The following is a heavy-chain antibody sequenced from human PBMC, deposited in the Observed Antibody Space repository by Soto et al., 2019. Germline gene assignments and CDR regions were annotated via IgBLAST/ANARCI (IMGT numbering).Heavy chain of an antibody. CDR3: AQTAVLSYGPLGYYGMDV. D-gene: IGHD5-18*01. CDR1: GFTFSSYS. Sequence: EVQLVESGGGLVKPGGSLRLSCAASGFTFSSYSMNWVRQAPGKGLEWVSSISSSSSCIYYADSVKGRFTISRDNAKNSLYLQMNSLRAEDTAVYYCAQTAVLSYGPLGYYGMDVWGKGTTVTVSS. CDR2: ISSSSSCI. J-gene: IGHJ6*04. V-gene: IGHV3-21*01.